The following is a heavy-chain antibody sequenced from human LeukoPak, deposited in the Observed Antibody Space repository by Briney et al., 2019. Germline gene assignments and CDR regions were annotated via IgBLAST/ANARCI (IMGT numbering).Heavy chain of an antibody. V-gene: IGHV3-48*01. J-gene: IGHJ4*02. D-gene: IGHD5-24*01. CDR3: ARDYKYAFDN. Sequence: PGGSLRLSCAASGFTISDYSMNWVRQAPGKGLEWISYIGIDSGNTNYADSVKGRFTISGDKAKNSLYLQMNSLRVEETAGYYCARDYKYAFDNWGQGTLVTVSS. CDR1: GFTISDYS. CDR2: IGIDSGNT.